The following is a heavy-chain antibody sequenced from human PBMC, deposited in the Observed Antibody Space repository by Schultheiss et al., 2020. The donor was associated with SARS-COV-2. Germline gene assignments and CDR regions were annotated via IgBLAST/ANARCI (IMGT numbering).Heavy chain of an antibody. V-gene: IGHV3-21*04. CDR1: GFTFSSYS. Sequence: GESLKISCAASGFTFSSYSMNWVRQAPGKGLEWVSSISSSSSYIYYADSVKGRFTISRDNAKNSLYLQMNSLRAEDTALYYCAKGMGYEVGNLDLVVITSAGFDYWGQGTLVTVSS. CDR2: ISSSSSYI. CDR3: AKGMGYEVGNLDLVVITSAGFDY. D-gene: IGHD3-22*01. J-gene: IGHJ4*02.